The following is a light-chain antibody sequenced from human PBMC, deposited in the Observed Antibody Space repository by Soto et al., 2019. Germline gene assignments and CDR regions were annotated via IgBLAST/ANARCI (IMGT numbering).Light chain of an antibody. Sequence: QSALTQPPSASGSPGQSVTISCTGTSSDVGGYNYVSWYQHQPGKAPKVMIYEVTKRPSGVPDRFSGSKSGNTASLTVSGVQAEDEADYYCSSYAGSNHVVFGGGTKVTVL. J-gene: IGLJ2*01. V-gene: IGLV2-8*01. CDR1: SSDVGGYNY. CDR3: SSYAGSNHVV. CDR2: EVT.